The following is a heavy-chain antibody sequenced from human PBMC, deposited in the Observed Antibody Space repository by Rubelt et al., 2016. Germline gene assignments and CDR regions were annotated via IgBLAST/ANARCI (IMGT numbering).Heavy chain of an antibody. J-gene: IGHJ4*02. CDR3: ARPHDGYNFGYFDY. CDR1: GYSFTSYW. Sequence: EVQLVQSGAEVNKPGESLKISCKGSGYSFTSYWIGWVRQMPGKGLEWMGIIYPGASDTRYSPSFQGKVTSSADKSISTAYWQWSSLKASDTAMYYCARPHDGYNFGYFDYWGQGTLVTVSS. D-gene: IGHD5-24*01. V-gene: IGHV5-51*01. CDR2: IYPGASDT.